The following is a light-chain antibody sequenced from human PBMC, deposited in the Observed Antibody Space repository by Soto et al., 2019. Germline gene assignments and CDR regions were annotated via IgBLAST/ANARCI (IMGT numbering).Light chain of an antibody. CDR3: AVWDDSLNGWV. Sequence: QLVLTQPPSASGTPGQRVTISCFGSSSNIGRNTVNWFQQLPGTAPKLLIYSNNQRPSGVPDRFSGSKSGTSASLAISGLQSGDEADYYCAVWDDSLNGWVFGGGTQLTVL. V-gene: IGLV1-44*01. CDR2: SNN. CDR1: SSNIGRNT. J-gene: IGLJ3*02.